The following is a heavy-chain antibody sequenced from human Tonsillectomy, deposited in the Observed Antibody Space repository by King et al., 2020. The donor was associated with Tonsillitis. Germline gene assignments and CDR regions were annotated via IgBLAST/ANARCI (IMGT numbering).Heavy chain of an antibody. CDR3: ARLKGLYWYFDL. CDR1: GGSISSYY. Sequence: VQLQESGPGLVKPSETLSLTCTVSGGSISSYYWSWIRQSPGKGLEWIGNIYYSGSTNYNPSLKSRVTILVDTSKNQFSLKLSSVTAADTAVYYCARLKGLYWYFDLWGRGNLVTVSS. CDR2: IYYSGST. J-gene: IGHJ2*01. V-gene: IGHV4-59*01.